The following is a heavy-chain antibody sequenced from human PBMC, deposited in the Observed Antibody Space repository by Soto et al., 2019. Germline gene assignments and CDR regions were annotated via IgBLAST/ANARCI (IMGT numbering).Heavy chain of an antibody. J-gene: IGHJ4*02. V-gene: IGHV3-15*01. CDR3: AREGRVVPAAPLDY. Sequence: EVQLVESGGGLVKPGGSLRLSCAASGFTFTNAWMSWVRQAPGKGLEWVGRIKSKTDGGTTDYAAPVKGRFTISRDNAKNSLYLQMNSLRAEDTAVYYCAREGRVVPAAPLDYWGQGTLVTVSS. CDR1: GFTFTNAW. D-gene: IGHD2-2*01. CDR2: IKSKTDGGTT.